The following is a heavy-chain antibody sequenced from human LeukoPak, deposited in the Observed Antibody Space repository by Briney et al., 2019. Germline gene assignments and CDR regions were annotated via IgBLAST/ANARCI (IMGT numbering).Heavy chain of an antibody. Sequence: PGGSLRLSCAASGFTFSSYEMNWVRQAQGQGQEWVSYISSSGGTIYYADSVEGRFTISRDNAKNSLYPQMNSLRAEDTAVYYCARDPRLRFLDHYYGMDVWGQGTTVTVSS. J-gene: IGHJ6*02. CDR1: GFTFSSYE. D-gene: IGHD3-3*01. V-gene: IGHV3-48*03. CDR2: ISSSGGTI. CDR3: ARDPRLRFLDHYYGMDV.